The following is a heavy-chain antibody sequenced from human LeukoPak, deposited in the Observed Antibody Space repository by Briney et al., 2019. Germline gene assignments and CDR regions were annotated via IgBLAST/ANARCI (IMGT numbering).Heavy chain of an antibody. CDR3: ARVIRKYYEFWSGYWSGHFDY. CDR2: INHSGST. CDR1: GYSISSGYH. Sequence: SETLSLTXAVSGYSISSGYHWGWIRQPPGKGLEWIGVINHSGSTNYNPSLKSRVTISVDTSKNQFSLKLSSVTAADTAVYYCARVIRKYYEFWSGYWSGHFDYWGQGTLVTVSS. V-gene: IGHV4-38-2*01. J-gene: IGHJ4*02. D-gene: IGHD3-3*01.